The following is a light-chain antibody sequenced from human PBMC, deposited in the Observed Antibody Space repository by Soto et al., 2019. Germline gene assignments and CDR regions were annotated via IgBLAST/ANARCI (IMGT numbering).Light chain of an antibody. CDR3: QQYNNWPRT. CDR1: QSVSRK. V-gene: IGKV3-11*01. CDR2: DAS. Sequence: DIVLTQSPATLSLSPGERATLSCRASQSVSRKLACYQQIPGQAPRLLIYDASNRATGIPARFSGSGSGTDFTLTISSLEPEDFAVYYCQQYNNWPRTFGQGTKVDI. J-gene: IGKJ1*01.